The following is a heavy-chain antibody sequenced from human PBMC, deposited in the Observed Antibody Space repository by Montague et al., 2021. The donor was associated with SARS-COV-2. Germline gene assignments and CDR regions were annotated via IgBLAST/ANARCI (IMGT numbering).Heavy chain of an antibody. CDR1: GGSISSYY. D-gene: IGHD3-9*01. CDR3: ARHALGYFDWLNEGYFDY. V-gene: IGHV4-59*08. J-gene: IGHJ4*02. Sequence: SETLSLTCTVSGGSISSYYWSWIRQPPGKGLEWIGYIYYSGSTNNNPSPKSRVTISVDTSKNQFSLKLSSVTAADTAVDYCARHALGYFDWLNEGYFDYWGQGTLVTVSS. CDR2: IYYSGST.